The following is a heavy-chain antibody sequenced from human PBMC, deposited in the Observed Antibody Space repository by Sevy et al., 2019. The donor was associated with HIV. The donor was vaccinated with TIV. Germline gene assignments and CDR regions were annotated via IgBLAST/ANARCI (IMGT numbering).Heavy chain of an antibody. D-gene: IGHD5-18*01. J-gene: IGHJ4*02. CDR1: TFTFSDYY. Sequence: GGSLRLSCAASTFTFSDYYMTWIRQAPGKGLEWVSHISSGGSNKYYADSVKGRFTISRDNAKNSLYLQMNSLRVEDTALYYCARVRYNYGSYYFDYWAREPWSPSPQ. V-gene: IGHV3-11*01. CDR3: ARVRYNYGSYYFDY. CDR2: ISSGGSNK.